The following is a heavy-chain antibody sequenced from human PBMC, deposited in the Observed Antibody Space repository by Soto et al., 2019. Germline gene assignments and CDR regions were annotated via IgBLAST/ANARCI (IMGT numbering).Heavy chain of an antibody. Sequence: VCCKASGGTFSSYTISWVRQAPGQGLEWMGRIIPILGIANYAQKFQGRVTITADKSTSTAYMELSSLRSEDTAVYYCAVDIVVVVAATKRFCYWGQGTLVTVSS. D-gene: IGHD2-15*01. CDR3: AVDIVVVVAATKRFCY. J-gene: IGHJ4*02. V-gene: IGHV1-69*02. CDR2: IIPILGIA. CDR1: GGTFSSYT.